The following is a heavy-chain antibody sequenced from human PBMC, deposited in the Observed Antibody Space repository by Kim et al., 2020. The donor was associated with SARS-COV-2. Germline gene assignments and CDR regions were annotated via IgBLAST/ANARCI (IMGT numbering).Heavy chain of an antibody. CDR3: AKDLLYVPGRGYFDS. V-gene: IGHV3-23*01. D-gene: IGHD3-10*01. J-gene: IGHJ4*02. Sequence: TDTVRGRFTISRDNSKNTLFRQMDSLRVADTAVYYCAKDLLYVPGRGYFDSWGQGVVVTVSS.